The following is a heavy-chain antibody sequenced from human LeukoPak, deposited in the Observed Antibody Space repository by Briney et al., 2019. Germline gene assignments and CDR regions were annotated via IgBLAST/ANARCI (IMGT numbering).Heavy chain of an antibody. J-gene: IGHJ4*02. CDR1: GFTFSSYW. D-gene: IGHD3-10*01. V-gene: IGHV3-74*01. Sequence: GGSLRLSCAASGFTFSSYWMHWVRQAPGKGLVWVSRINSDGSSTSYADSVKGRFTISRDNSKNTLYLQMNSLRAEDTAVYYCAKNRGSGSSEGSYWGQGTLVTVSS. CDR3: AKNRGSGSSEGSY. CDR2: INSDGSST.